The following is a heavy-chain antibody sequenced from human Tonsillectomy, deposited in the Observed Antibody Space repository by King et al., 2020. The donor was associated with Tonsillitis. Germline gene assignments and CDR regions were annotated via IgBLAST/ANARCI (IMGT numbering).Heavy chain of an antibody. D-gene: IGHD4-23*01. CDR1: GFTFSSYG. J-gene: IGHJ4*02. CDR2: ISTTSGYI. CDR3: AKDSAVVTPGLFDY. V-gene: IGHV3-21*01. Sequence: VQLVESGGDLVKPGGSLRLSCAASGFTFSSYGMNWVRQAPGKGLEWVSSISTTSGYIYYADSLKGRFTISRDNAKNSLYLQMNSLRAEDTAVYYCAKDSAVVTPGLFDYWGQGTLVTVSS.